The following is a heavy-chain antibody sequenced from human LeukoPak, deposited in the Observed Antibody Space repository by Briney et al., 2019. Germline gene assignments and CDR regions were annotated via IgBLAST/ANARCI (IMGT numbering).Heavy chain of an antibody. CDR3: ARGLGDV. J-gene: IGHJ6*04. CDR1: GYTFTSYG. Sequence: ASVKVSCKASGYTFTSYGITWVRQAPGQGLEWVGWISAYNGNTNYEQKLQGRVTMTRDTSTSTAYMELRSLRSEDTAVYYCARGLGDVWGKGTTVTISS. CDR2: ISAYNGNT. D-gene: IGHD7-27*01. V-gene: IGHV1-18*04.